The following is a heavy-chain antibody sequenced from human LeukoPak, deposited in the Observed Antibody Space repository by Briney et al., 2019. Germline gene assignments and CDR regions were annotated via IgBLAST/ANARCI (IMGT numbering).Heavy chain of an antibody. J-gene: IGHJ4*02. CDR2: INPSGGST. V-gene: IGHV1-46*01. CDR1: GYTFTSYY. Sequence: ASVKVSCKASGYTFTSYYMHWVRQAPGQGLEWMGIINPSGGSTSYAQKFQGRVTMTRDTSTSTVYMELSSLRSEDTAVYYCAREDTMVRGVILRMGFGYWGQGTLVTVSS. CDR3: AREDTMVRGVILRMGFGY. D-gene: IGHD3-10*01.